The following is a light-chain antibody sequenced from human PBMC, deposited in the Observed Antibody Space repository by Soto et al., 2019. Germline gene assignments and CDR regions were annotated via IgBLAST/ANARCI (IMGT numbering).Light chain of an antibody. CDR1: QKILSN. V-gene: IGKV3-11*01. CDR2: GAS. J-gene: IGKJ5*01. CDR3: QQRSNWPLT. Sequence: SPATLSVCPGARDTLSCXASQKILSNLAWYQQKPGQAPRLLIYGASTRATGIPARFSGSGSGTDFTLTISSLEPEDFAVYYCQQRSNWPLTFGQGRRLEIK.